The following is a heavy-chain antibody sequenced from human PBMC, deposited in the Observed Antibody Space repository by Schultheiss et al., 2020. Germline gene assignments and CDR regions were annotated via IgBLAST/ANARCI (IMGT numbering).Heavy chain of an antibody. CDR2: IYTSGST. CDR3: ARGIAPPYGMDV. J-gene: IGHJ6*02. CDR1: GGSISSGSYY. V-gene: IGHV4-61*02. Sequence: SETLSLTCTVSGGSISSGSYYWSWIRQPAGKGLEWIGRIYTSGSTNYNPSLKSRVTISVDTSKNQFSLKLSSVTAADTAGYYCARGIAPPYGMDVWGQGTMVTVSS. D-gene: IGHD6-13*01.